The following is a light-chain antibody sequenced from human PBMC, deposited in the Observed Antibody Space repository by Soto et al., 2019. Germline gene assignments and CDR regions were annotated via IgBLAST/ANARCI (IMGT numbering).Light chain of an antibody. CDR2: GAS. Sequence: EIVMTQSPATLSASPGERVTLSCRASQNIRSNLVCYQQKPGQPPRLLIHGASTRATGLPARFSGSGFGTDFTLTISSLQSDDFAISYYQQYDGWPPRITFGGGTKVDLK. CDR3: QQYDGWPPRIT. V-gene: IGKV3-15*01. CDR1: QNIRSN. J-gene: IGKJ4*01.